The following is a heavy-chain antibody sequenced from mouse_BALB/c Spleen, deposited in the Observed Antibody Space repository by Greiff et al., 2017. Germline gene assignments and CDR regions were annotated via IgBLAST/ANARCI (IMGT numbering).Heavy chain of an antibody. CDR3: AIYSPFAY. D-gene: IGHD2-1*01. J-gene: IGHJ2*01. Sequence: QVTLKVSGAELVRPGSSVKISCKASGYAFSSYWMNWVKQRPGQGLEWIGQIYPGDGDTNYNGKFKGKATLTADKSSSTAYMQLSSLTSEDSAVYFCAIYSPFAYWGQGTTLTVSS. CDR1: GYAFSSYW. CDR2: IYPGDGDT. V-gene: IGHV1-80*01.